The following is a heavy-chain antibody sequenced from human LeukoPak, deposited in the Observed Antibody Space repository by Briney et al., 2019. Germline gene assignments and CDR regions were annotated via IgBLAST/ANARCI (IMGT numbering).Heavy chain of an antibody. CDR3: ARGPLQTLVGATWDY. CDR2: ISAYNGNT. D-gene: IGHD1-26*01. J-gene: IGHJ4*02. V-gene: IGHV1-18*01. Sequence: GASVKVSCKASGYTFTSYGISWVRQAPGQGLEWMGWISAYNGNTNYAQKLQGRVTMTTDTSTSTAYMELRSLRSEDTAVYYCARGPLQTLVGATWDYWGQGTLVTVSS. CDR1: GYTFTSYG.